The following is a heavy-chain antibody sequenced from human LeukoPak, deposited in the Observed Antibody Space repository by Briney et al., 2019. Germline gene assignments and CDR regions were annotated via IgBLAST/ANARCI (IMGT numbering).Heavy chain of an antibody. D-gene: IGHD5-18*01. CDR3: ARGVYSSGYYYYYYMDV. V-gene: IGHV4-4*07. CDR1: GGSIRSFS. Sequence: SEPLSLTCSVSGGSIRSFSWSWIREPAGKGPEWIGRIFINGSTNYNPSLKSRVTMSVDTSKNQFSLKLTSVTSADTAVYFCARGVYSSGYYYYYYMDVWGKGTTVTVSS. CDR2: IFINGST. J-gene: IGHJ6*03.